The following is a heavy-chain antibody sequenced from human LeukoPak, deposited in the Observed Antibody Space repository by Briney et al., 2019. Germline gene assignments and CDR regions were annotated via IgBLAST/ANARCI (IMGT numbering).Heavy chain of an antibody. D-gene: IGHD3-22*01. CDR2: ISGSGGST. J-gene: IGHJ4*02. Sequence: GGSLRLSCAASGFTFSSYSMSRVRQAPGKGLEWVSAISGSGGSTYYADSVKGRFTISRDNSKNTLYLQMNSLRAEDTAVYYCAKDPPSNYYDSSGYLDYWGQGTLVTVSS. CDR1: GFTFSSYS. CDR3: AKDPPSNYYDSSGYLDY. V-gene: IGHV3-23*01.